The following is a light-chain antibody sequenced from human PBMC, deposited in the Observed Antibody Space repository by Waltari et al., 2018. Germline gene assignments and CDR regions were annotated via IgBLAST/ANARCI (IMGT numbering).Light chain of an antibody. CDR2: KAS. Sequence: DIQMTQSPSTLSASVGDRVTITCRASQSISSWLAWYQQKSGKAPKLLIYKASSLESGVPSRFSGSGSRTEFTLTISSLQPDDFASYYCQQYSDYSWTFGQGTKVDIK. CDR3: QQYSDYSWT. J-gene: IGKJ1*01. CDR1: QSISSW. V-gene: IGKV1-5*03.